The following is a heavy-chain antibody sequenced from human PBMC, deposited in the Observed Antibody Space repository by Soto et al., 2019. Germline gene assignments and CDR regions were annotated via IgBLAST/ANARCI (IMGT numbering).Heavy chain of an antibody. CDR1: GVSIISYY. D-gene: IGHD4-17*01. Sequence: SETLSLTCTVSGVSIISYYWSWILQPPWKGLEWIGYIYYSGSTNYNPSLKSRVTISVDTSKNQFSLKLSSVTAADTAVYYCARGLLFYGAMPTPNWFYPCGQGTLVTVSS. CDR3: ARGLLFYGAMPTPNWFYP. J-gene: IGHJ5*02. V-gene: IGHV4-59*01. CDR2: IYYSGST.